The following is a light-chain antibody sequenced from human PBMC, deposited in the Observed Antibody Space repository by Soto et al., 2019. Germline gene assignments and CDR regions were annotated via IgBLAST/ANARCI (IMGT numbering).Light chain of an antibody. CDR2: DVS. V-gene: IGLV2-11*01. J-gene: IGLJ2*01. Sequence: QSVLTQPRSVSGSPGQSVTISCTGTSSDVGGYNYVSWYQQHPGKAPKLMIYDVSKRPSGVPVRFSGSKSGNTASLTISGLQAEDEADYYCCSYAGSYTYYVVFGGGTKLTVL. CDR3: CSYAGSYTYYVV. CDR1: SSDVGGYNY.